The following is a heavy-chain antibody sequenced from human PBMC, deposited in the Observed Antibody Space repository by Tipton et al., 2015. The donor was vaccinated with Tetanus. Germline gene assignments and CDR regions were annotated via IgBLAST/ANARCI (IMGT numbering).Heavy chain of an antibody. J-gene: IGHJ4*02. CDR1: GDSMTDFY. Sequence: TLSLTCNVSGDSMTDFYWSWIRQAPGKGLEWIGYIYQTGTTYYNPSLKGRVTISMDRSNTQFSLRLDSLTAADTAVYYCARAAGFLGLTHDFWGRGTLVSVSS. CDR2: IYQTGTT. CDR3: ARAAGFLGLTHDF. V-gene: IGHV4-4*09. D-gene: IGHD2/OR15-2a*01.